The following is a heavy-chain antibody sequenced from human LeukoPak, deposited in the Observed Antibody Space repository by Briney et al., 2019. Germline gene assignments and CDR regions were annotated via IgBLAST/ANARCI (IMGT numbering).Heavy chain of an antibody. CDR2: INHSGST. D-gene: IGHD5-24*01. V-gene: IGHV4-39*07. Sequence: SETLSLTCTVSGGSISSGSYYWSWIRQPPGKGLEWIGEINHSGSTNYNPSLKSRVTISVDTSKNQFSLKLSSVTAADTAVYYCARGRWLQYRPFDYWGQGTLVTVSS. CDR3: ARGRWLQYRPFDY. CDR1: GGSISSGSYY. J-gene: IGHJ4*02.